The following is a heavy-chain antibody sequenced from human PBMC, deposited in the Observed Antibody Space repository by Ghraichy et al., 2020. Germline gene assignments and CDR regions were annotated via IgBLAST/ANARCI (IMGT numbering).Heavy chain of an antibody. V-gene: IGHV3-23*01. Sequence: GGSLRLSCAASGFTFSSYAMSWVRQAPGKGLEWVSAISGSGGSTYYADSVKGRFTISRDNSKNTLYLQMNSLRAEDTAVYYCAKDSRITMVRGVEQCFDYWGQGTLVTVSS. CDR2: ISGSGGST. CDR1: GFTFSSYA. CDR3: AKDSRITMVRGVEQCFDY. D-gene: IGHD3-10*01. J-gene: IGHJ4*02.